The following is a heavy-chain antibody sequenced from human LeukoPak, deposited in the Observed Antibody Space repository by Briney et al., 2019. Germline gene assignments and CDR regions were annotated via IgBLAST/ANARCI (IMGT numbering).Heavy chain of an antibody. Sequence: GGSLRLSCVGSGFSISTFWMTWVRQAPGKGLEWVANIRGDGSRLYYLDSVKGRFTISRDNAKNSLYLQMSNLSPEDTSVYYCARDYNYSGGDRYYDAFDIWGQGTMVTVSS. CDR1: GFSISTFW. D-gene: IGHD2-21*02. CDR2: IRGDGSRL. CDR3: ARDYNYSGGDRYYDAFDI. J-gene: IGHJ3*02. V-gene: IGHV3-7*01.